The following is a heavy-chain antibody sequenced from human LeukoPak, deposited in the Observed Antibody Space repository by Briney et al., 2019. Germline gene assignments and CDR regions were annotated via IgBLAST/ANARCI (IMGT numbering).Heavy chain of an antibody. CDR1: GYTFTGYY. D-gene: IGHD4-17*01. V-gene: IGHV1-2*02. J-gene: IGHJ4*02. Sequence: ASVKVSCTASGYTFTGYYMHWVRQAPGQGLEWMGWINPNSGGTTYAQKFQGRVTMTRDTSISTAYMELSRLRSDDTAVFYCAGVTDYGNDYWGQGTLVTVSS. CDR2: INPNSGGT. CDR3: AGVTDYGNDY.